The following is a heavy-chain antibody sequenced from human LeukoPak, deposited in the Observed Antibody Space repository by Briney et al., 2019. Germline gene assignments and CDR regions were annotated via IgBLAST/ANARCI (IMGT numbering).Heavy chain of an antibody. J-gene: IGHJ4*02. CDR2: ISYDGTKK. V-gene: IGHV3-30-3*01. CDR3: ARDWAAAGGFDS. D-gene: IGHD6-13*01. Sequence: GGSLRPSCEASGFTFSNHAIHWVRQAPGKGLEWVAVISYDGTKKYYADSVKGRFTISRDNSKNTLYLQMNSLRGEDTAVYYCARDWAAAGGFDSWGQGTLVTVSS. CDR1: GFTFSNHA.